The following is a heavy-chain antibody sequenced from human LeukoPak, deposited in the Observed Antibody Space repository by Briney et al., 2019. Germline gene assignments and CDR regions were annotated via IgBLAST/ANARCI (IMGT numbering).Heavy chain of an antibody. CDR1: GGSISSSNW. CDR2: IYHSGST. CDR3: ARDPGSSAWFDP. V-gene: IGHV4-4*02. Sequence: PSETLSLTCAVSGGSISSSNWWSWVRQPPGKGLEWIGEIYHSGSTNYNPSLKSRVTISVDTSKNQFSLKLSSVTAADTAVYYCARDPGSSAWFDPWGQGTLVTVSS. J-gene: IGHJ5*02. D-gene: IGHD2-2*01.